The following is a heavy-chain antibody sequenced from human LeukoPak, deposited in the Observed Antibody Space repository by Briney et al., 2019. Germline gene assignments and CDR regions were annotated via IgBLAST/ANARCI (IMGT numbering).Heavy chain of an antibody. CDR2: IRSKANSYAT. V-gene: IGHV3-73*01. CDR1: GFTFSGSA. Sequence: GSLKLSCAASGFTFSGSAMHWVRQASGKGLEWVGRIRSKANSYATAYAALVKGRFTISRDDSKNTAYLQMNSLKTEDTAVYYCSSATISNYWGQGTLVTVSS. J-gene: IGHJ4*02. CDR3: SSATISNY. D-gene: IGHD5-24*01.